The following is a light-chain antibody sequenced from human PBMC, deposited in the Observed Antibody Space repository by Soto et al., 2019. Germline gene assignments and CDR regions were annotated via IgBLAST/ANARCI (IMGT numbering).Light chain of an antibody. CDR1: SSDVGTYNH. Sequence: QSALTQPASVSGSPGQSITISCTGTSSDVGTYNHVSWYQQHPGKAPKLMIYEVNNRPSGVSNRFSGSKSGNTASLTISGLQAEDEADYYCSSYTSSNTWVFGGGTKLTVL. J-gene: IGLJ3*02. V-gene: IGLV2-14*01. CDR2: EVN. CDR3: SSYTSSNTWV.